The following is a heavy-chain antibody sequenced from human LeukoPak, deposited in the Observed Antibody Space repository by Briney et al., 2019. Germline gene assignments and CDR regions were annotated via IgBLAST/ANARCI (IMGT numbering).Heavy chain of an antibody. CDR2: ISWDDTK. V-gene: IGHV2-5*02. CDR1: GFSFSTRAAG. Sequence: SGPTLVNPTQTLTLTCTFSGFSFSTRAAGVGWSRQPPGKALEWLALISWDDTKHYSPSLKSRLTITKDTSKNQVVLIMTNMDPVDTATYYCAHRSRGYGYGIDYWGQGALVTVSS. CDR3: AHRSRGYGYGIDY. D-gene: IGHD5-18*01. J-gene: IGHJ4*02.